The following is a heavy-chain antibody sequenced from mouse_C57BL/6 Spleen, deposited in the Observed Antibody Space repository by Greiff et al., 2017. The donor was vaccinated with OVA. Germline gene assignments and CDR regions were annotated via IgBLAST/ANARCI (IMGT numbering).Heavy chain of an antibody. CDR2: ISDGGSYT. Sequence: EVKLVESGGGLVKPGGSLKLSCAASGFTFSSYAMSWVRQTPEKRLEWVATISDGGSYTYYPDNVKGRFPISRDNAKNNLYLQMSHLKSEDTAMYYGARDYDYERDYAMDDWGQGTSVTVSS. CDR1: GFTFSSYA. J-gene: IGHJ4*01. CDR3: ARDYDYERDYAMDD. V-gene: IGHV5-4*01. D-gene: IGHD2-4*01.